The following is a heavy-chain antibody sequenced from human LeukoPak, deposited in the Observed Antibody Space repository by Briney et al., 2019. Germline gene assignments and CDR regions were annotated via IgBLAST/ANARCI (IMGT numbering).Heavy chain of an antibody. CDR3: ARDSYGPTLDYYYYYMDV. V-gene: IGHV1-2*02. Sequence: ASVKVSRKASGYTFTGYYMHWVRQAPGQGLEWMGWINPNSGGTNYAQKFQGRVTMTRDTSISTAYMELSRLRSDDTAVYYCARDSYGPTLDYYYYYMDVWGKGTTVTISS. CDR1: GYTFTGYY. CDR2: INPNSGGT. D-gene: IGHD5-18*01. J-gene: IGHJ6*03.